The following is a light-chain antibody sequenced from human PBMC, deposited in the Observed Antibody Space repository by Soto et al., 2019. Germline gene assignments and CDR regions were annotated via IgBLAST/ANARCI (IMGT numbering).Light chain of an antibody. CDR1: QSVYSN. Sequence: EVLMTQSPATLSVSPGERVTLSCRASQSVYSNLAWYQQKPGQAPTLLIYGASTRATGLPARFSGSGSGTEFTLTISSLQSEDFAVYYCQQYNSWPLTFGGGTKVEIK. CDR2: GAS. CDR3: QQYNSWPLT. V-gene: IGKV3-15*01. J-gene: IGKJ4*01.